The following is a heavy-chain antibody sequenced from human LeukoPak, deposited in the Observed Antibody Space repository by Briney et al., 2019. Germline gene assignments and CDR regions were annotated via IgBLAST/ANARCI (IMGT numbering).Heavy chain of an antibody. J-gene: IGHJ4*02. CDR1: GFTFRSYG. V-gene: IGHV3-23*01. CDR2: ISGSGDII. D-gene: IGHD3-22*01. Sequence: GGSLRLSCAASGFTFRSYGMSWVRQAPGKGLEWVSAISGSGDIIYYSDSVKGRFTISRDNSKNTLFLQMNSLRAEDSALYYCAKDPTDFDSSGQTYFDYWGQGTLVTVSS. CDR3: AKDPTDFDSSGQTYFDY.